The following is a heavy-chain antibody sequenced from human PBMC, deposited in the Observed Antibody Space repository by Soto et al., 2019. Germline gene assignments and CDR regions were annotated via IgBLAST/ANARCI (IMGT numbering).Heavy chain of an antibody. J-gene: IGHJ6*02. CDR3: AKERDDILTGTGGRSGMDV. V-gene: IGHV3-43*01. CDR1: GFTFDDYT. D-gene: IGHD3-9*01. CDR2: ISWDGGST. Sequence: GGSLRLSCAASGFTFDDYTMHWVRQAPGKGLEWVSLISWDGGSTYYADSVKGRFTISRDNSKNSLYLQMNSLRTEDTALYYCAKERDDILTGTGGRSGMDVWGQGTTVTVSS.